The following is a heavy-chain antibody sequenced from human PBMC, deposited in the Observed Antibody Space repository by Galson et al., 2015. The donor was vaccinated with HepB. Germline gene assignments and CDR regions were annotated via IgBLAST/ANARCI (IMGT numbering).Heavy chain of an antibody. CDR1: GGSISSNY. CDR2: IHYSGST. V-gene: IGHV4-59*12. J-gene: IGHJ4*02. D-gene: IGHD3-3*01. CDR3: ARDGMSADFDY. Sequence: ETLSLTCTVSGGSISSNYWSWIRQPPGKGLEWIGYIHYSGSTNYNPSLKSRVTISVDTSKNQFSLRLSSVTAADTAIYYCARDGMSADFDYWGPGTLVTVS.